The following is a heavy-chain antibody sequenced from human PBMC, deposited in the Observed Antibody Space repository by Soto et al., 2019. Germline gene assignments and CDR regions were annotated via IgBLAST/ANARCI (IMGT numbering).Heavy chain of an antibody. CDR2: IDASGNT. V-gene: IGHV4-4*07. CDR1: VDSITTYY. D-gene: IGHD1-1*01. Sequence: SETLSLTCTVSVDSITTYYWNWIRQPAGKGLEWIGRIDASGNTNYNPSLNSRVTLSVDTSKKQFSLKLTSVTAADTAVYYCARFSNNWFQTEGMDVWGQGTTVTVSS. CDR3: ARFSNNWFQTEGMDV. J-gene: IGHJ6*02.